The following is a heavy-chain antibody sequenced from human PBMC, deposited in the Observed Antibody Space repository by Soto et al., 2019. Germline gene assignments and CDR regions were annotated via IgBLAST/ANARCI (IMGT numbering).Heavy chain of an antibody. CDR1: GFTFSTVA. J-gene: IGHJ4*02. V-gene: IGHV3-23*01. Sequence: EVHLLQSGGGLVQPGGSLRLSCAASGFTFSTVAMSWVRQAPGKGLEWVSSLTAADDTYYADSVKGRFTVSRDNSENNLYLQINSLRVEDTAVYYCAKGRFNFDSWGQGTLVTVSS. CDR2: LTAADDT. CDR3: AKGRFNFDS.